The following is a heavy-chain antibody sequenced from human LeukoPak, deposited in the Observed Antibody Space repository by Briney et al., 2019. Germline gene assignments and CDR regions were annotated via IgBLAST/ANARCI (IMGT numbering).Heavy chain of an antibody. CDR3: ARGERRQLVGSSEKYFQH. Sequence: ASVKVSCKASGYTFTNYAMHWVRQAPGQRLEWMGWINAGNGNTKYSQEFQGRVTITRDTSASTAYMDLSSLRSEGMAVYYCARGERRQLVGSSEKYFQHWGQGTLVTVSS. D-gene: IGHD6-13*01. CDR1: GYTFTNYA. V-gene: IGHV1-3*03. J-gene: IGHJ1*01. CDR2: INAGNGNT.